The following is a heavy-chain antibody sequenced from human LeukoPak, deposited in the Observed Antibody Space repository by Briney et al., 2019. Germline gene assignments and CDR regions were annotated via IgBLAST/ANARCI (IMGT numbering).Heavy chain of an antibody. CDR2: ISYNGSDK. D-gene: IGHD6-13*01. CDR3: TKDHHIAAAGYYFDY. Sequence: GGSLRLSCAASGFTFSSYGMHWVRQAPGKGLEWVAVISYNGSDKKYADPVKGRFTISRDNSKNTLYLQMNSLRADDTALYYCTKDHHIAAAGYYFDYWGQGTLVTVSS. V-gene: IGHV3-30*18. J-gene: IGHJ4*02. CDR1: GFTFSSYG.